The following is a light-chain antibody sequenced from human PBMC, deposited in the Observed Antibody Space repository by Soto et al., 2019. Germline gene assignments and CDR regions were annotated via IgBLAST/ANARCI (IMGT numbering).Light chain of an antibody. Sequence: EIVMTQSPATLSVSPGERATLSCRASQSVSSNLSWYQQKPGQAPRLRIYGASTRATGIPARFSGSGSGTEFTLTISSLQAEDFAVYYCQQDNNWPPWTFGQGPKVEIK. V-gene: IGKV3-15*01. CDR2: GAS. CDR3: QQDNNWPPWT. CDR1: QSVSSN. J-gene: IGKJ1*01.